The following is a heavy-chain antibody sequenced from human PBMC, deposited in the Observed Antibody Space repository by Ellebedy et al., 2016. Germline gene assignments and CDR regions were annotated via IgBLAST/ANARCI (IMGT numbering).Heavy chain of an antibody. CDR2: IYSGGST. CDR1: GFTVSSNY. D-gene: IGHD6-6*01. CDR3: ATSLTLIPFDY. J-gene: IGHJ4*02. Sequence: GESLKISCAASGFTVSSNYMSWVRQAPGKGLEWVSVIYSGGSTYYADSVKGRFTISRDNSKNTLYLQMNSLRAEDTAVYYCATSLTLIPFDYWGQGTLVTVSS. V-gene: IGHV3-53*01.